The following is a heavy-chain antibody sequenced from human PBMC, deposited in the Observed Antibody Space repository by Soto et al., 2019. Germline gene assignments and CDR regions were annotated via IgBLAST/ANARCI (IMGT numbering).Heavy chain of an antibody. CDR2: MNPNSGNT. Sequence: GASVKVSCKASGYTFTSYDINWVRQATGQGLEWMGWMNPNSGNTGYAQKFQGRVTMTRNTSISTAYMELSSLRSEDTAVYYCARGLHLRFLEWLGWFDPWGQGTLVTAPQ. J-gene: IGHJ5*02. CDR1: GYTFTSYD. V-gene: IGHV1-8*01. D-gene: IGHD3-3*01. CDR3: ARGLHLRFLEWLGWFDP.